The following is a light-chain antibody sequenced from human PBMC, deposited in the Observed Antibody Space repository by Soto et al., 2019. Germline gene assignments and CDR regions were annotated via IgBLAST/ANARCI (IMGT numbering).Light chain of an antibody. CDR2: SAS. J-gene: IGKJ1*01. Sequence: EIVLTQSPATLSVSPGGRATLSCRASQSISDTLAWYQQKPGQAPRLLIYSASRRATGFPARFSGIVSGTDLTITVSSQQSEDGAVYDGQQYNNWPWTFGQGTKVDIK. CDR3: QQYNNWPWT. V-gene: IGKV3-15*01. CDR1: QSISDT.